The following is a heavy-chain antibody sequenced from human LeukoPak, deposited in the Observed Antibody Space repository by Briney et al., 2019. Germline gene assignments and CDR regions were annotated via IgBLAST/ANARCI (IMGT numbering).Heavy chain of an antibody. Sequence: SVKVSCNASGGTFSSYAISWVRQAPGQGLEWMGGIIPIFGTANYAQKFQGRVTITADESTSTAYMELSSLRSEDTAVYYCARGPSYYDFWSGYSNWFDPWGQGTLVTVSS. V-gene: IGHV1-69*13. J-gene: IGHJ5*02. D-gene: IGHD3-3*01. CDR2: IIPIFGTA. CDR3: ARGPSYYDFWSGYSNWFDP. CDR1: GGTFSSYA.